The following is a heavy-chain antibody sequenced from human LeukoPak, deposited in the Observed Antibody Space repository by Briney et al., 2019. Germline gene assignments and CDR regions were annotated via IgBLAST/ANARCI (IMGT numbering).Heavy chain of an antibody. D-gene: IGHD1-26*01. Sequence: GGSLRLSCAVSGITLSNYGMSWVRQAPGKGLEWVAGISDSGGSTNYADSVKGRFTISRDNPKNTLYLQMNSLRAEDTAVYYCAKDGFSPSASWAQGTLVTVSS. V-gene: IGHV3-23*01. CDR2: ISDSGGST. CDR3: AKDGFSPSAS. CDR1: GITLSNYG. J-gene: IGHJ4*02.